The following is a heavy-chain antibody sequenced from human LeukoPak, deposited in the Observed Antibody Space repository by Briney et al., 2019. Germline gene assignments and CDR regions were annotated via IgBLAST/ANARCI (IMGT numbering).Heavy chain of an antibody. J-gene: IGHJ5*02. D-gene: IGHD6-19*01. CDR1: GYTFTRYY. Sequence: ASVKVSCKASGYTFTRYYMHWVRQAPGQELEWMGWINPNSGGTNYAQKIQGRVTMTRDTSISTAYMELSRLRSDDTAVYYCARIQMGSAVDWFDPWGQGTLVTVSS. CDR3: ARIQMGSAVDWFDP. CDR2: INPNSGGT. V-gene: IGHV1-2*02.